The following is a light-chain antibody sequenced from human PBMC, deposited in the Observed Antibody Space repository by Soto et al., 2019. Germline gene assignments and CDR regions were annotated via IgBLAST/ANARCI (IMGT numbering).Light chain of an antibody. Sequence: QAVVTQPPSVSGAPGQRVTISCTGSSSNIGTGYDVHWYQQLPGTAPKPLIYGNNNRPSGVPDRFSGSKSGTSASLAITGLQAEDEADYYCQSYDSSLSGVVFGGGTKLTVL. CDR1: SSNIGTGYD. J-gene: IGLJ2*01. V-gene: IGLV1-40*01. CDR2: GNN. CDR3: QSYDSSLSGVV.